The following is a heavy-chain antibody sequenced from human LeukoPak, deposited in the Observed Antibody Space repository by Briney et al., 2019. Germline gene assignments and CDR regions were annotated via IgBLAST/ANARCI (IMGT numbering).Heavy chain of an antibody. CDR1: GFSFSGCG. D-gene: IGHD3-16*01. Sequence: GGSLRLSCAASGFSFSGCGMGWVRQAPGKGLEWASTLSRTGDYTYYADSVKGRFSISRDNSKNTLYLQMASLRVEDTAIYYCAKLPAPGGDYVYFDSWGQGTLVTVSS. V-gene: IGHV3-23*01. CDR3: AKLPAPGGDYVYFDS. J-gene: IGHJ4*02. CDR2: LSRTGDYT.